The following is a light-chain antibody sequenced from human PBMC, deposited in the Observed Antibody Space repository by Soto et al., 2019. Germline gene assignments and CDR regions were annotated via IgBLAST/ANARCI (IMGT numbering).Light chain of an antibody. V-gene: IGLV2-14*01. CDR1: SSDVGGYNF. J-gene: IGLJ1*01. CDR2: EVS. Sequence: QSALTQPASVFGSPGQSINISCTGTSSDVGGYNFVSWYQQHPGRAPKLLIYEVSRRPSGVSNRFSGSKSGDTASLTISGLQAEDEADYYCYSYRGDYTRVFGIWLNVAVL. CDR3: YSYRGDYTRV.